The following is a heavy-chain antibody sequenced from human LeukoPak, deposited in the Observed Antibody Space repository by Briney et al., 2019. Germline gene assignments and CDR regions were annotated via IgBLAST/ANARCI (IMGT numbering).Heavy chain of an antibody. D-gene: IGHD2-2*03. CDR2: ISGSGEST. V-gene: IGHV3-23*01. J-gene: IGHJ4*02. CDR1: GLTFKTYA. CDR3: AKDSGYCSSSGCYFDF. Sequence: GGSLRLSCAASGLTFKTYAMTWVRQAPGKGLEWVSGISGSGESTYYADSVKGRFTISRDNSKNTLYLQMNSLRAEDTAVYYCAKDSGYCSSSGCYFDFWGQGTLVSVSS.